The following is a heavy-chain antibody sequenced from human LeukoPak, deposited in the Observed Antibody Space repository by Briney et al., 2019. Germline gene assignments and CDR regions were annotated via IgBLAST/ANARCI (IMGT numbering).Heavy chain of an antibody. CDR1: GGTFSSYA. CDR3: ARDIRNGCFDY. D-gene: IGHD3-3*01. J-gene: IGHJ4*02. CDR2: IIPIFGTA. V-gene: IGHV1-69*05. Sequence: GSSVKVSCKASGGTFSSYAISWVRQAPGQGLEWMGGIIPIFGTANYAQKLQGRVTMTTDTSTSTAYMELRSLRSDDTAVYYCARDIRNGCFDYWGQGTLVTVSS.